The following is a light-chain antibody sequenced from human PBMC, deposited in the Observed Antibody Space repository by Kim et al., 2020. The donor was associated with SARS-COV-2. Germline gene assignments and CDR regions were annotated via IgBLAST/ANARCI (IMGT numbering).Light chain of an antibody. CDR3: QQYYNSPYT. CDR2: GAS. V-gene: IGKV3-20*01. Sequence: LSPGERAPLSCRASQSVSSSYLAWYQQKPGQAPRLLIFGASSWAPGVPDRFSGSGSGTDFTLTISGLEPEDFAVYYCQQYYNSPYTFGQGTKLEI. J-gene: IGKJ2*01. CDR1: QSVSSSY.